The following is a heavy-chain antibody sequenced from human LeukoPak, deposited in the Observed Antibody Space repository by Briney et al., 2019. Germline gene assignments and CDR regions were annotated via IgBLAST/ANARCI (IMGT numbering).Heavy chain of an antibody. CDR3: ASDTVNSPFVISLDL. CDR2: INSADNVE. D-gene: IGHD2/OR15-2a*01. J-gene: IGHJ5*02. Sequence: GGSLRLSCAASGFSLRSSEMNWVRQAPGKGPEWVAHINSADNVEYYTDSVRGRFTMSRDNAKDLLYLQMNSLRDEDTAVYYCASDTVNSPFVISLDLWGQGVLVTVSS. CDR1: GFSLRSSE. V-gene: IGHV3-48*03.